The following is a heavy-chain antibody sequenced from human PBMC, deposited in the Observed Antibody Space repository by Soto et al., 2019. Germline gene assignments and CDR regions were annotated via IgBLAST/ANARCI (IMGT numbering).Heavy chain of an antibody. CDR2: ISYDGSNK. Sequence: GGSLRLSCAASGFTFSSYGMHWVRQAPGKGLEWVAVISYDGSNKYYADSVKGRFTISRDNSKNTLYLQMNSLRAEDTAVYYCARGGYCSGGSCYSDYYYYYYMDVWGKGTTVTVSS. D-gene: IGHD2-15*01. CDR3: ARGGYCSGGSCYSDYYYYYYMDV. CDR1: GFTFSSYG. J-gene: IGHJ6*03. V-gene: IGHV3-30*03.